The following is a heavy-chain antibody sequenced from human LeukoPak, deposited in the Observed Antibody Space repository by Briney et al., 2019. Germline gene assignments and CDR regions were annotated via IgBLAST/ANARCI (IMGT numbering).Heavy chain of an antibody. J-gene: IGHJ5*02. V-gene: IGHV1-69*04. Sequence: ASVKVSCKASGGTFNSYTISWVRQAPGQGIEWMGGIIPILGISNYAQKFQGRVTIPADKSTSTAYMELSSLRSEDTAVYYCARDTTYYDFWRRAWFDPWGQGTLVTVSS. CDR3: ARDTTYYDFWRRAWFDP. D-gene: IGHD3-3*01. CDR2: IIPILGIS. CDR1: GGTFNSYT.